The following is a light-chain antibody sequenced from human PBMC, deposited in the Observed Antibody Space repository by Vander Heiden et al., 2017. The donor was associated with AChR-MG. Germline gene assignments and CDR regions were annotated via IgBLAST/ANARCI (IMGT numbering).Light chain of an antibody. Sequence: DSQMSQSPSSVSASVGARVTINCRASQGISSWLAWYQQKPGKATKLLIYAASSLQSGVPSRCSGSGAGTDFTLTISSLQHEDFATYYCQQANSSPWTFGQGTKVEIK. V-gene: IGKV1-12*02. CDR2: AAS. CDR1: QGISSW. J-gene: IGKJ1*01. CDR3: QQANSSPWT.